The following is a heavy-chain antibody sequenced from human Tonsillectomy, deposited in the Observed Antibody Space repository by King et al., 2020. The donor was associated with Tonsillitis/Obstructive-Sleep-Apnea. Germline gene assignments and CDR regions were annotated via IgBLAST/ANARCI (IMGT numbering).Heavy chain of an antibody. V-gene: IGHV4-34*01. CDR2: INHSGST. CDR3: ARGKSRVVVVVAAPYYFDY. J-gene: IGHJ4*02. Sequence: VQLQQWGAGLLKPSETLSLTCAVYGGSFSGYYWSWIRQPPGKGLEWIGEINHSGSTNYNPSLKSRVTISVDTSKNQFSLKLSSVTAADTAVYYCARGKSRVVVVVAAPYYFDYWGQGTLVTVSS. D-gene: IGHD2-15*01. CDR1: GGSFSGYY.